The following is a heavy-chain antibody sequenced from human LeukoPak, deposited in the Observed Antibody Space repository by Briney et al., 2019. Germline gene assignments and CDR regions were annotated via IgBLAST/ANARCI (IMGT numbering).Heavy chain of an antibody. D-gene: IGHD5-24*01. CDR1: GYTFTSYD. V-gene: IGHV1-8*01. CDR2: MNSNSGNT. CDR3: ARGWRVIPYYYYYYMDV. J-gene: IGHJ6*03. Sequence: ASVKVSCKASGYTFTSYDINWVRQATGQGLEWMGWMNSNSGNTGYAQKFQGRVTMTRNTSISTAYMELSSLRSEDTAVYYCARGWRVIPYYYYYYMDVWGKGTTVTVSS.